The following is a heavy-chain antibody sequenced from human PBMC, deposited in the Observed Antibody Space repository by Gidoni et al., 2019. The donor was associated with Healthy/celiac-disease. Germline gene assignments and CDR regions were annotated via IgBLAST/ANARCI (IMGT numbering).Heavy chain of an antibody. CDR3: AGTVTTTRPLYYYYGMDV. D-gene: IGHD4-17*01. Sequence: GKGLEWIGSIYYSGSTYYNPSLKSRVTISVDTSKNQFSLKLSSVTAADTAVYYCAGTVTTTRPLYYYYGMDVWGQGTTVTVSS. CDR2: IYYSGST. J-gene: IGHJ6*02. V-gene: IGHV4-39*01.